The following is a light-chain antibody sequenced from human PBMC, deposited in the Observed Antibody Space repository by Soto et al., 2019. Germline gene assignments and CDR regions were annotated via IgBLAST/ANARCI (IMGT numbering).Light chain of an antibody. CDR2: VAS. V-gene: IGKV1-39*01. Sequence: DIQMTQSPSSLSASVGDRVIITCRASQSVGTYVSWYQQKQGKAPKLLINVASTMQSGVPSRFSGSGSGTDFTLAISSLQPEDFATYDCQQSSSTPQTFGGGTRVEIK. CDR1: QSVGTY. J-gene: IGKJ4*01. CDR3: QQSSSTPQT.